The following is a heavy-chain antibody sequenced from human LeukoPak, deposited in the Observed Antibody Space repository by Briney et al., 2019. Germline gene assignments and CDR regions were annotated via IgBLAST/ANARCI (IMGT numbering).Heavy chain of an antibody. D-gene: IGHD1-1*01. J-gene: IGHJ4*02. CDR1: GGSISSYY. CDR2: IYTSGST. CDR3: ARDLRTGTFDY. Sequence: SETLSLTCTVSGGSISSYYWSWVRQPAGKGLEWIGRIYTSGSTNYNPSPKSRVTMSVDTSKNQFSLKLSSVTAADTAVYYCARDLRTGTFDYWGQRTLVTVSS. V-gene: IGHV4-4*07.